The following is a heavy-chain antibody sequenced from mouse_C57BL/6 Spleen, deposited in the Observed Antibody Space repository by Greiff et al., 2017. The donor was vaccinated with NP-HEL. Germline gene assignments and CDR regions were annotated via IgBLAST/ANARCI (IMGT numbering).Heavy chain of an antibody. Sequence: QVQLQQPGAELVRPGTSVKLSCKASGYTFTSYWMHWVKQRPGQGLEWIGVIDPSDSYTNYNQKFKGKATLTVDTSSSTAYMQLSSLTSEDSAVYYCARRDVVCGYCFDYWGQGTTLTVSS. CDR1: GYTFTSYW. CDR3: ARRDVVCGYCFDY. CDR2: IDPSDSYT. V-gene: IGHV1-59*01. J-gene: IGHJ2*01. D-gene: IGHD3-3*01.